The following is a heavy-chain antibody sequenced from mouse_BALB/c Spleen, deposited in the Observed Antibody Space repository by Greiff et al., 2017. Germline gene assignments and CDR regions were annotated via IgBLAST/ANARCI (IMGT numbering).Heavy chain of an antibody. Sequence: EVMLVETGGGLVQPGGSRGLSCEGSGFTFSGFWMSWVRQTPGKTLEWIGDINSDGSAINYAPSIKDRFTIFRDNDKSTLYLQMSNVRSEDTATYFCMRRAMDYWGQGTSVTVSS. V-gene: IGHV11-2*02. J-gene: IGHJ4*01. CDR3: MRRAMDY. CDR1: GFTFSGFW. CDR2: INSDGSAI.